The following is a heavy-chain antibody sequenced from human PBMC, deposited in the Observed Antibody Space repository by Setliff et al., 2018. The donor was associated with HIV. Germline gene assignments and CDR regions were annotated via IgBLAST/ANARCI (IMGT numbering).Heavy chain of an antibody. CDR3: ARGEVIIDSYYYMNV. V-gene: IGHV1-69*05. J-gene: IGHJ6*03. CDR2: NIPMFGTV. CDR1: GGTFGGYA. Sequence: SVKVSCKASGGTFGGYAISWVRQAPGQGLEWLGGNIPMFGTVSYAQKFQGRVTITTDESTSTAYMDLSSLRYEDTAIYYCARGEVIIDSYYYMNVWGKGTTVTVSS.